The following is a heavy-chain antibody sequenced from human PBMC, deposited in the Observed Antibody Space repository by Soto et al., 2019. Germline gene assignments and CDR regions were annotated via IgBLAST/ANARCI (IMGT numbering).Heavy chain of an antibody. D-gene: IGHD6-19*01. CDR1: GFSFSGSG. CDR2: IWYDGSRK. CDR3: ARGIYGSGYLYFDH. Sequence: QVQVVESGGGVVQPGKSLRLSCAASGFSFSGSGMHWVRQAPGKGLEWVAVIWYDGSRKYYADAVKGRFTISRDNSKNTLYLQMDSLRAEDTALYYCARGIYGSGYLYFDHWGQGTLVTGSS. J-gene: IGHJ4*02. V-gene: IGHV3-33*01.